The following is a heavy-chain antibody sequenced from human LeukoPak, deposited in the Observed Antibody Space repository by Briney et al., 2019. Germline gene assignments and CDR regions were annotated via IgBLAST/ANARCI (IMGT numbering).Heavy chain of an antibody. D-gene: IGHD3-9*01. CDR3: TRDDYILTGYYSGY. J-gene: IGHJ4*02. CDR1: GFTVSSNY. CDR2: IRSKAYGGTT. Sequence: LTGGSLRLSCAASGFTVSSNYMSWFRQAPGKGLEWVGFIRSKAYGGTTEYAASVKGRFTISRDDSKSIAYLQMNSLKTEDTAVYYCTRDDYILTGYYSGYWGQGTLVTVSS. V-gene: IGHV3-49*03.